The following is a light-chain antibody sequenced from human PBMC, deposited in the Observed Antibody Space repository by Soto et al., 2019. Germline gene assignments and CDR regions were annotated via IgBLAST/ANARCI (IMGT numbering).Light chain of an antibody. CDR2: GAS. J-gene: IGKJ2*01. CDR3: QQYGSSLPYT. V-gene: IGKV3-20*01. Sequence: ENVLTQSPGTLSLSPGERATLSSRASQSVSSSYLAWYQQKPGQAPRLLIYGASSRATGIPDRFSGSGSGTDFTLTISRLEPADFAVYYCQQYGSSLPYTFGQGTKVDIK. CDR1: QSVSSSY.